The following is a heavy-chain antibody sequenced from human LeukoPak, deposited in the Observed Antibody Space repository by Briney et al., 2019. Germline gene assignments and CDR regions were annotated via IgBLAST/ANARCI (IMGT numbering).Heavy chain of an antibody. CDR2: IYSGSSA. V-gene: IGHV3-53*01. CDR3: ARVVRFLEWLPRFGSYFDY. J-gene: IGHJ4*02. Sequence: GGSLRLSCAASGFTVIDNYMTWVRQAPGKGLEWVSVIYSGSSAYYADSVKGRFTTSRDNSKNTLYLQMNSLRAEDTGVYYCARVVRFLEWLPRFGSYFDYWGQGTLVTDSS. D-gene: IGHD3-3*01. CDR1: GFTVIDNY.